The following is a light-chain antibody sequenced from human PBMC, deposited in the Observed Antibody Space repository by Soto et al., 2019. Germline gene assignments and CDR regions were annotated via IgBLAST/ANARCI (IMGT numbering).Light chain of an antibody. Sequence: QSVLTQHASVSGSPGQSITISCTGTSSDVGSYNLVSWYQQHPGKAPKLMIYEGSKRPSGVSNRFSGSKSGNTASLTISGLQAEDEADYYCCSYAGSSTYVVFGGGTKVTVL. CDR2: EGS. CDR1: SSDVGSYNL. J-gene: IGLJ2*01. CDR3: CSYAGSSTYVV. V-gene: IGLV2-23*01.